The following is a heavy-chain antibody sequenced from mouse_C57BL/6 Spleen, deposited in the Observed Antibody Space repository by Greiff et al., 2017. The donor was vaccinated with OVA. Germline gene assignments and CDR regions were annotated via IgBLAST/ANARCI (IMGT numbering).Heavy chain of an antibody. CDR3: ARFSGALDY. CDR2: IYPGSGNT. J-gene: IGHJ2*01. V-gene: IGHV1-76*01. CDR1: GYTFTDYY. D-gene: IGHD3-1*01. Sequence: VKLMESGAELVRPGASVKLSCKASGYTFTDYYINWVKQRPGQGLEWIARIYPGSGNTYYNEKFKGKATLTAEKSSSTAYMQLSSLTSEDSAVYFCARFSGALDYWGQGTTLTVSS.